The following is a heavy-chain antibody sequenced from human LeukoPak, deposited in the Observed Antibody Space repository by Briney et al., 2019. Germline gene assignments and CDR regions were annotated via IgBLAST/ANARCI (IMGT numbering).Heavy chain of an antibody. V-gene: IGHV3-53*01. CDR3: ASAIGSIWYEFDY. J-gene: IGHJ4*02. Sequence: QSGGSLRLSCAASGFTVNNNYMSWVRQAPGRGLEWVSVIYSGGCTYYAGSVKGRFTISRDNSKNTLYLQMNSLRAEDTAVYYCASAIGSIWYEFDYWGQGTLITVSS. D-gene: IGHD6-13*01. CDR1: GFTVNNNY. CDR2: IYSGGCT.